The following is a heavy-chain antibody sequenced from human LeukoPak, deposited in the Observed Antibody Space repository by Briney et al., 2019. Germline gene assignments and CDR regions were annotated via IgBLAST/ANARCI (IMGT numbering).Heavy chain of an antibody. CDR1: GFSFSGYA. CDR2: ISHDEKNK. J-gene: IGHJ4*02. CDR3: ATTFRGVIITRLDY. Sequence: GGSLRLSCAASGFSFSGYAMHWVRRTPGKGLEWVAVISHDEKNKFYVESVKGRFTISRDNSKNTLFLEMNSLRPEDTAFYYCATTFRGVIITRLDYWGQGTLVIVSS. V-gene: IGHV3-30*04. D-gene: IGHD3-10*01.